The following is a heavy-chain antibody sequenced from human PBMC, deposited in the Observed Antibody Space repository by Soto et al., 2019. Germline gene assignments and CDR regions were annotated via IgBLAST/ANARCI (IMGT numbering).Heavy chain of an antibody. CDR2: IYWNDDK. V-gene: IGHV2-5*01. D-gene: IGHD6-13*01. CDR3: ARPYGYSSSWYIGFGGGIDY. Sequence: SGPTLVNPTQTLTLTCTFSGFSLSTSGVGVGWIRQPPGKALEWLALIYWNDDKRYSPSLKSGLTITKDTSKNQVVLTMTNMDPVDTATYYCARPYGYSSSWYIGFGGGIDYWGQGNMVNVSS. J-gene: IGHJ4*02. CDR1: GFSLSTSGVG.